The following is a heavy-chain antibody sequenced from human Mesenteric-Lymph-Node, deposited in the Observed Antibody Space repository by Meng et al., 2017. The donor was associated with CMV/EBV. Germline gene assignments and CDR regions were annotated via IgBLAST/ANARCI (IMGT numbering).Heavy chain of an antibody. V-gene: IGHV3-74*01. Sequence: GGSLRLSCVASGFSLTGYWMHWIRQTPEKGLVWVSAISRDGRDTRYADSVKGRFIVSRDSAENTLYLQMDSLRADDSALYYCVRGPNDWSGVDYWGQGTLVTVSS. J-gene: IGHJ4*02. CDR1: GFSLTGYW. CDR2: ISRDGRDT. CDR3: VRGPNDWSGVDY. D-gene: IGHD3-9*01.